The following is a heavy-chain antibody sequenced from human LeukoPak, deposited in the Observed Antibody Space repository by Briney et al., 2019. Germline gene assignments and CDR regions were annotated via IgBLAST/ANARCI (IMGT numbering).Heavy chain of an antibody. V-gene: IGHV3-64D*09. CDR1: GFTFSSYA. Sequence: RAGGSLILSCSASGFTFSSYAMHWVRQAPGKGLEYVSAISSNGGSTYYADSVKGRFTISRDNSKNTLYLQMSSLRAEDTAVYYCVKDFCQGYCSGVRAATIAYWGQGTLVTVSS. CDR2: ISSNGGST. D-gene: IGHD2-15*01. J-gene: IGHJ4*02. CDR3: VKDFCQGYCSGVRAATIAY.